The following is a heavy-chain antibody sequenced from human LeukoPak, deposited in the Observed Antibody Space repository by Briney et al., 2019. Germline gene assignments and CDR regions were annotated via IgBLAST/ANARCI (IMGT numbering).Heavy chain of an antibody. V-gene: IGHV3-53*01. J-gene: IGHJ4*02. D-gene: IGHD3-22*01. CDR3: ARDHPDRSGYSVI. Sequence: GGSLRLSCTASGFTVSSNYLGWVRQAPGKGLEWVSVRHGGGNTWYAHSVKGRFTISSDQSKSTLYLQMNSLRADDTAVYYCARDHPDRSGYSVIWGQGTLVTVSS. CDR1: GFTVSSNY. CDR2: RHGGGNT.